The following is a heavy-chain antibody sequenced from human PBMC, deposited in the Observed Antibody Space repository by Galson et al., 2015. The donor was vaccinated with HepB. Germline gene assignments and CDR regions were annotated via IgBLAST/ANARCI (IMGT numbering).Heavy chain of an antibody. Sequence: SLRLSCAASGFTFSAYAIHWVRQAPDKGLEWVAVISHDGNIQYHINSVKGRFTISRDNSKSTVFLHMNSLRGEDTAVYYCARDAESCSGGTCYPTSVDYWGQGILVTVSS. CDR2: ISHDGNIQ. CDR3: ARDAESCSGGTCYPTSVDY. D-gene: IGHD2-15*01. CDR1: GFTFSAYA. V-gene: IGHV3-30*03. J-gene: IGHJ4*02.